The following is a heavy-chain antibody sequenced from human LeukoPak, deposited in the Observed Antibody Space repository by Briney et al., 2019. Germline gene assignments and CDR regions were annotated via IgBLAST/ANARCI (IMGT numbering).Heavy chain of an antibody. J-gene: IGHJ4*02. Sequence: GRSLRLSCAASGFTFSSYAMHWVRQAPGKGLEWVAVISYDGSNKYYADSVKGRFTVSRDNAKNSLYLQMNSLRAEDTAVYYCARDSGYCSSTGCYVHYFDYWGQGTLVTVSS. CDR3: ARDSGYCSSTGCYVHYFDY. CDR2: ISYDGSNK. D-gene: IGHD2-2*01. V-gene: IGHV3-30-3*01. CDR1: GFTFSSYA.